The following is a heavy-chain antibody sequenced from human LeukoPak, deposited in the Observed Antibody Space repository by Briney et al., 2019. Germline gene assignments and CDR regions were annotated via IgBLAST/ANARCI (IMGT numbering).Heavy chain of an antibody. Sequence: GGSLRLSCAASGFTFNNYAMSWVRQAPGKGLEWVSGINWNGGSTGYADSVKGRFTISRDNAKNSLYLQMNSLRAEDTALYHCARNTAAGLFDYWGQGTLVTVSS. J-gene: IGHJ4*02. CDR2: INWNGGST. V-gene: IGHV3-20*01. CDR3: ARNTAAGLFDY. CDR1: GFTFNNYA. D-gene: IGHD6-13*01.